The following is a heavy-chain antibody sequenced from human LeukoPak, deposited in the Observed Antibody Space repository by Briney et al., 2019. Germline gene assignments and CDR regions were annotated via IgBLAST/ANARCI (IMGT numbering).Heavy chain of an antibody. D-gene: IGHD1-1*01. CDR3: ARVPTATTLYHYDYMDV. CDR2: IYYSGTT. CDR1: GCSISSNSYY. J-gene: IGHJ6*03. V-gene: IGHV4-39*02. Sequence: PSETLSLTCTVSGCSISSNSYYCCWIRHPPGEGREGIGTIYYSGTTYYNPSLKSRLITSVDTTKNHFSLQLSSNPAADTAVYYCARVPTATTLYHYDYMDVWGRGTKVTVSS.